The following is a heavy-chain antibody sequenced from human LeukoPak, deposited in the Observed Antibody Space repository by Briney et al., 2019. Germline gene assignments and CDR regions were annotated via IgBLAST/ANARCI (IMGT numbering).Heavy chain of an antibody. Sequence: GGSLRLSCAASGFTVSSNYMSWVRQAPGKGLEWVSVIYSGGSTYYADSVKGRFTISRDNSRNTLFLQVNSLRAEDTAVYYCARAERNAGVFDYWGQGTLVTVSS. CDR3: ARAERNAGVFDY. D-gene: IGHD3-3*01. J-gene: IGHJ4*02. CDR1: GFTVSSNY. V-gene: IGHV3-66*02. CDR2: IYSGGST.